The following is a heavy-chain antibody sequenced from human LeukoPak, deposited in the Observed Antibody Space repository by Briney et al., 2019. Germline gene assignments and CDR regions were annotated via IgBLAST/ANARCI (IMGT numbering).Heavy chain of an antibody. CDR3: ARQTTFLPAGGPHFDY. CDR2: IYHSGST. CDR1: GGSISSGGYS. V-gene: IGHV4-30-2*01. Sequence: PPETLSLTCAVSGGSISSGGYSWSWIRQPPGKGLEWIGYIYHSGSTYYNPSLKSRVTISVDRSKNQFSLKLSSVTAADTAVYYCARQTTFLPAGGPHFDYWSQGTLVTVSS. D-gene: IGHD3-16*01. J-gene: IGHJ4*02.